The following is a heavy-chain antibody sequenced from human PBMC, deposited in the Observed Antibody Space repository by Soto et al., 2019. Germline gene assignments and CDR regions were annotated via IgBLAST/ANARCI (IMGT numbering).Heavy chain of an antibody. D-gene: IGHD3-22*01. Sequence: PGGSLRLSCAASGFSFSNYAMGWVRQDPGKGLEWVSLISGNGYSTYYADSVKGRFTISRDNSISRDNSKNTLYLQMNSLRAEDTAVYYCAKAPGYHDVSGYPLDYFDYWGQGTLVTVSS. J-gene: IGHJ4*02. CDR1: GFSFSNYA. CDR3: AKAPGYHDVSGYPLDYFDY. V-gene: IGHV3-23*01. CDR2: ISGNGYST.